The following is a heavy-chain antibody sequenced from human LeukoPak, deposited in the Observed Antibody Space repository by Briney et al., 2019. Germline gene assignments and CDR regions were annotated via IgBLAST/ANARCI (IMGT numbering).Heavy chain of an antibody. CDR2: VYYSGNT. V-gene: IGHV4-59*08. CDR1: GGSISSSY. Sequence: PSETLSLTCTVSGGSISSSYWSWIRQPPGKGLECIGYVYYSGNTKYNPPLKSRVTISVDTSKNQFSLKLSSVTAADTAVYYCARHRLASDAFDIWGQGTMVTVSS. CDR3: ARHRLASDAFDI. J-gene: IGHJ3*02.